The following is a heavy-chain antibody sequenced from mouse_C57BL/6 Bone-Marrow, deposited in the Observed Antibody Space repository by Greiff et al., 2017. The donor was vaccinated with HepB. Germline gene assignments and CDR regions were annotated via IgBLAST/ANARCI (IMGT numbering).Heavy chain of an antibody. V-gene: IGHV3-5*01. Sequence: EVQRVESGPGLVKPSQTVFLTCTVTGISITTGNFRWSWIRQFPGNKLEWIGYIYYSGTLTYHPSLSSRTTNTRDTPKNQFFLEMNSLTAEDTATYYCARYYGSSRYFDYWGQGTTLTVSS. CDR1: GISITTGNFR. J-gene: IGHJ2*01. D-gene: IGHD1-1*01. CDR3: ARYYGSSRYFDY. CDR2: IYYSGTL.